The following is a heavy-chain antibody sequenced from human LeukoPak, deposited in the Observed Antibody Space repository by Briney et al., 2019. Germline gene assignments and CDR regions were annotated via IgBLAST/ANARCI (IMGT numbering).Heavy chain of an antibody. J-gene: IGHJ4*02. CDR1: GFTFSSYG. CDR2: TWYDGSNK. CDR3: ARDGDALGLFDY. Sequence: GGSLRLACAASGFTFSSYGMHWVRQAPGKGLEWVAVTWYDGSNKYYADSVKGRFTISRDNSKNTLYLQMNSLRAEDTAVYYCARDGDALGLFDYWGQGTLVTVSS. V-gene: IGHV3-33*01. D-gene: IGHD7-27*01.